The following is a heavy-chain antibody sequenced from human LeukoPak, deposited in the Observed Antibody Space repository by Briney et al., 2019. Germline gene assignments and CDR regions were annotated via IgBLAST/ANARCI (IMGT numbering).Heavy chain of an antibody. CDR2: IKSDGST. V-gene: IGHV3-74*01. J-gene: IGHJ5*01. CDR1: GFSFSSYW. D-gene: IGHD3-10*01. CDR3: TRAITYFYGSVTYDWFDS. Sequence: GGSLRLSCAASGFSFSSYWMHWVRQTPGKGLMWVARIKSDGSTIYADSVQGRFTISRDNAKNTVYLQMNSLRVDDTAIYYCTRAITYFYGSVTYDWFDSWGQGTRVTVSS.